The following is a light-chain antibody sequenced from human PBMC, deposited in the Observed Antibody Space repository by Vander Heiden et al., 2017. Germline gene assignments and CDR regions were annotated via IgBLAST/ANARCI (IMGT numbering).Light chain of an antibody. V-gene: IGKV1-5*03. J-gene: IGKJ2*01. Sequence: ISVAAAPSTLSASVGDRVTITCRASQSISSWLAWYQQKPGKAPKLLIYKASSLESGVPSRFSGSGPGTDFTLTILIPELHACALPFCQKYNRHPYTFGQGTKLEIK. CDR3: QKYNRHPYT. CDR2: KAS. CDR1: QSISSW.